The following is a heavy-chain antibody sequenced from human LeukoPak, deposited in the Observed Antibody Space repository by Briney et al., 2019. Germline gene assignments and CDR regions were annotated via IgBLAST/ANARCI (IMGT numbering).Heavy chain of an antibody. V-gene: IGHV4-34*01. D-gene: IGHD2-2*01. CDR1: GGSFSGYY. Sequence: TSETLSLTCAVYGGSFSGYYWSWIRQPPGKGLEWIGEINHSGSTNYNPSLKSRVTISVDTSKNQFSLKLSSVTAADTAVYYCARRGLDSSTNYFDYWGQGTLVTVSS. CDR2: INHSGST. J-gene: IGHJ4*02. CDR3: ARRGLDSSTNYFDY.